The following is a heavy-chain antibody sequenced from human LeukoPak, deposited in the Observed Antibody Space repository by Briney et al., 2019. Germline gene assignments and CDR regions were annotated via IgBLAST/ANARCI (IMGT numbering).Heavy chain of an antibody. CDR1: GGPFSSYA. Sequence: ASVKVSCKASGGPFSSYAITWVRQAPGQGLEWMGGIIPIFGTANYAQKFQGRVTITADKSTSTAYMELSSLRSEDTAVYYCARRGSGRYDFDSWGQGTLVTVSS. CDR2: IIPIFGTA. CDR3: ARRGSGRYDFDS. J-gene: IGHJ4*02. V-gene: IGHV1-69*06. D-gene: IGHD1-26*01.